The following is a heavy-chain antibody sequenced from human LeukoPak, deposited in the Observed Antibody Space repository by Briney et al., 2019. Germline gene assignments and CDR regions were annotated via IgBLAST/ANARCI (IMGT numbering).Heavy chain of an antibody. D-gene: IGHD2-15*01. Sequence: GGSLRLSCAASGFTFNNYVMNWVRQAPGKGLEWVSAITDSSTSTYYADSVKGRFTISRHNSKNTLYLQMNSLRAEDTAVYYCARLPDCSGGSCYLYYYYYGMDVWGQGTTVTVSS. CDR2: ITDSSTST. CDR3: ARLPDCSGGSCYLYYYYYGMDV. CDR1: GFTFNNYV. J-gene: IGHJ6*02. V-gene: IGHV3-23*01.